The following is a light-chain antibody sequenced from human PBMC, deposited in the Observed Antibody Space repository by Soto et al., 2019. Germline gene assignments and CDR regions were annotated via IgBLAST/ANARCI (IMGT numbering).Light chain of an antibody. CDR3: QQYGDSPT. J-gene: IGKJ1*01. V-gene: IGKV3-20*01. Sequence: EIVMTQSPATLSLSPGERATLSFRASQSVSNDLAWYQQKPGQAPRLLIYDASSRATGIPNRFSGSGSGTDLTLTISRLEPEDFAVFYCQQYGDSPTFGQGTKVDIK. CDR2: DAS. CDR1: QSVSND.